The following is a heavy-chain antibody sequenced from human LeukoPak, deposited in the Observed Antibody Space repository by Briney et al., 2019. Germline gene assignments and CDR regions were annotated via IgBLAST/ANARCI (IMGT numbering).Heavy chain of an antibody. J-gene: IGHJ4*02. CDR2: ISSSSSYI. CDR3: ARASSSYLFDY. V-gene: IGHV3-21*01. Sequence: GGSLRLSCAASGFTFSSYSINWVRQAPGKGLEWVSSISSSSSYIYYADSVKGRFTISRDNAKNSLYLQMNSLRAEDTAVYYCARASSSYLFDYWGQGTLVTVSS. D-gene: IGHD6-6*01. CDR1: GFTFSSYS.